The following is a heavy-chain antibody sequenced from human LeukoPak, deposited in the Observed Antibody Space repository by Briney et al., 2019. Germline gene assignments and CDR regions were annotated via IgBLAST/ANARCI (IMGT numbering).Heavy chain of an antibody. Sequence: PGGSLRLSCAASVFTFSSYSMNWVRQAPGEGLEWVSSISSSSSYIYYADSVKGRFTISRDNAKNSLYLQMNSLRAEDTAVYYCARDLDTAMVDYFAYWGQGTLVTVSS. V-gene: IGHV3-21*01. CDR1: VFTFSSYS. J-gene: IGHJ4*02. CDR3: ARDLDTAMVDYFAY. D-gene: IGHD5-18*01. CDR2: ISSSSSYI.